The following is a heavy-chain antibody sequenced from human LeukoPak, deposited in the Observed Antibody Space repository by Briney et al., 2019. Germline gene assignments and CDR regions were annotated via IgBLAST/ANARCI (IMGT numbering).Heavy chain of an antibody. CDR2: IYYSGST. CDR1: GGSISSSSYY. CDR3: AREGGRYYYDSSGQGNY. J-gene: IGHJ4*02. Sequence: SETLSLTCTVSGGSISSSSYYWGWIRQPPGKGLEWIVSIYYSGSTYYNPSPKSRVTISVNTSKNEFSLKLSSVTAADTAVYYCAREGGRYYYDSSGQGNYWGQGTLVTVSS. V-gene: IGHV4-39*07. D-gene: IGHD3-22*01.